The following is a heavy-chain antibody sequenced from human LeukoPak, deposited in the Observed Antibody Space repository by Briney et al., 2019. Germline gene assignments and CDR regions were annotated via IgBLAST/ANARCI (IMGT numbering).Heavy chain of an antibody. CDR2: INAENHNT. Sequence: GASVKVSCKASGYTFTNNALHWVRQAPGQSLEWMGWINAENHNTKSAQKFQTRLTITTDTSASTAYMELSSLTSDDMAIYYCARGAAGSHYWFFDLWGRGTLVTVSS. J-gene: IGHJ2*01. CDR1: GYTFTNNA. CDR3: ARGAAGSHYWFFDL. V-gene: IGHV1-3*01. D-gene: IGHD5-12*01.